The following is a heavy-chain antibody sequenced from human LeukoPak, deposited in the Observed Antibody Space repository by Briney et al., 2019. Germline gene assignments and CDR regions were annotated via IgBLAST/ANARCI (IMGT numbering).Heavy chain of an antibody. V-gene: IGHV3-11*04. CDR2: ISSSGSTI. CDR3: ARDRGYNYGDFDY. D-gene: IGHD5-18*01. CDR1: GFTVSSNY. J-gene: IGHJ4*02. Sequence: GGSLRLSCAGSGFTVSSNYMSWVRQAPGKGLEWVAYISSSGSTIYYPDSVKGRFTISRDNARNSLYLQMNSLRAEDTALYYCARDRGYNYGDFDYWGQGTLVTVSS.